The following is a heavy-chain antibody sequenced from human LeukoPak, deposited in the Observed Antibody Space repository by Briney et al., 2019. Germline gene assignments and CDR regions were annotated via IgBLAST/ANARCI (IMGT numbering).Heavy chain of an antibody. J-gene: IGHJ4*02. CDR2: IYYSGST. V-gene: IGHV4-61*01. D-gene: IGHD6-6*01. Sequence: SETLSLTCTVSGGSLSSGSYYWSWLRQPPGKGLEWIGYIYYSGSTNYNPSLKSRVTISVDTSKNQFSLKLSSVTDADTAVYYCAREVGIAARPFDYWGQGTLVTVSS. CDR1: GGSLSSGSYY. CDR3: AREVGIAARPFDY.